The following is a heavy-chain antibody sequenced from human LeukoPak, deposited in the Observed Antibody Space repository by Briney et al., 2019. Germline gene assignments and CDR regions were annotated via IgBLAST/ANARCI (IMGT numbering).Heavy chain of an antibody. CDR1: GITFNRYD. J-gene: IGHJ3*02. Sequence: GGSLRLSCAASGITFNRYDMSWVRLGPGKGLEWVAAISSGGGSTYYTDSVKGRFTISRDNSENILYLQINSLKAEDTSIYYCAGRNNDDVWGGYYRSPTEGFDMWGQGTMVTVSS. V-gene: IGHV3-23*01. CDR2: ISSGGGST. CDR3: AGRNNDDVWGGYYRSPTEGFDM. D-gene: IGHD3-16*01.